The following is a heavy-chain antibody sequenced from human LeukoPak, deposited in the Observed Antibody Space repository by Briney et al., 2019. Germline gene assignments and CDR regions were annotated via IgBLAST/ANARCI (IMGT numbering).Heavy chain of an antibody. V-gene: IGHV4-34*01. CDR2: INHSGST. CDR1: GFTVNSNY. J-gene: IGHJ6*02. CDR3: ARGGGFWSGNPYYYYGMDV. D-gene: IGHD3-3*01. Sequence: PGGSLRLSCAASGFTVNSNYWSWIRQPPGKGLEWIGEINHSGSTNYNPSLKSRVTISVDTSKNQFSLKLSSVTAADTAVYYCARGGGFWSGNPYYYYGMDVWGQGTTVTVSS.